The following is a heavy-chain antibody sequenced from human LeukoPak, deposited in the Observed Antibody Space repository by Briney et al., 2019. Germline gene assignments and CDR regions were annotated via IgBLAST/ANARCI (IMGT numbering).Heavy chain of an antibody. CDR3: AKDPRYCSGGSCYYFDY. CDR1: GFTFSSYA. CDR2: ISGSGGST. Sequence: PGGSLRLSCAASGFTFSSYAMSWVRQAPGKGLEWVSAISGSGGSTYYSDSVKGRFTISRDNSKNTLYLQMNSLRAEDTAVYYCAKDPRYCSGGSCYYFDYWGQGTLVTVSS. D-gene: IGHD2-15*01. V-gene: IGHV3-23*01. J-gene: IGHJ4*02.